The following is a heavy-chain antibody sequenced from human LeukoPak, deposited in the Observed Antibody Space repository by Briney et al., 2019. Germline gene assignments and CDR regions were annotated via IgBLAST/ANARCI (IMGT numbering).Heavy chain of an antibody. Sequence: TGGSLRLSCAASGFTFSSYAMSWVRQAPGKGLEWVSAISGSGGSTYYADSVKGRFTISRDNSKNMLYLQMNSLRAEETADYYCAKVLLGRSGLVIIGTFDYWGQGTLVTVSS. CDR1: GFTFSSYA. CDR2: ISGSGGST. D-gene: IGHD3-3*01. V-gene: IGHV3-23*01. J-gene: IGHJ4*02. CDR3: AKVLLGRSGLVIIGTFDY.